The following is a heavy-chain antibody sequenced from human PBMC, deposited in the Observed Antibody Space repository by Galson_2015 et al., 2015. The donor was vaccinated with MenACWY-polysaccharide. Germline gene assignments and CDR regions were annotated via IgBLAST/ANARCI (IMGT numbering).Heavy chain of an antibody. V-gene: IGHV3-30-3*01. CDR1: GFTFSSYA. D-gene: IGHD5-12*01. J-gene: IGHJ4*02. CDR2: ISYDGSNK. CDR3: AREGRGYDPLI. Sequence: SLRLSCAASGFTFSSYAMHWVRQAPGKGLEWVAVISYDGSNKYYADSVKGRFTISRDNSKNTLYLQMNSLRAEDTAVYYCAREGRGYDPLIWSQGTLVTVSS.